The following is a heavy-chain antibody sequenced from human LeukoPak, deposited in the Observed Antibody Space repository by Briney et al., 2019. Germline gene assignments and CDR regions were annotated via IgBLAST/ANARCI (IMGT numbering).Heavy chain of an antibody. CDR2: IKQDGSEK. CDR3: ARRRSSGWYYFDY. V-gene: IGHV3-7*03. Sequence: PGGSLRLSCAASGFTFSSYWMSWVRQAPGKGLEWVANIKQDGSEKYYVDSVKGRFTISRDNAKNSLYLQMNSLRAEDTAVYYCARRRSSGWYYFDYWGQGTLVTVSS. J-gene: IGHJ4*02. CDR1: GFTFSSYW. D-gene: IGHD6-19*01.